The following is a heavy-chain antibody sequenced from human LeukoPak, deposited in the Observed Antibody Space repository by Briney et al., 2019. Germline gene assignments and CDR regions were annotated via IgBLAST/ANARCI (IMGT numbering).Heavy chain of an antibody. V-gene: IGHV3-23*01. CDR3: AKGSSRGTTLAWFAP. CDR1: GFTFSDYA. Sequence: GGSLRPLCAASGFTFSDYAMTWVRQAPGKGLEWVSVISGTGDTTYYADSVKGQFTVSRHNSQSTLDLQMNSLRVNDTAVYYCAKGSSRGTTLAWFAPWGQGTLVTVSS. J-gene: IGHJ5*02. D-gene: IGHD4-23*01. CDR2: ISGTGDTT.